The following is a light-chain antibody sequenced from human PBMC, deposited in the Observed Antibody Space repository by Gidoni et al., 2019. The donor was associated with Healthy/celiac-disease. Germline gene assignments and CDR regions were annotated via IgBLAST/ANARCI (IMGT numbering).Light chain of an antibody. V-gene: IGKV1-27*01. CDR2: AAS. Sequence: DIQRTQSPSSLSASVGDRVTITCRASQGISSSLAWYQQQPGKVPKLLIYAASTLQSGVPSRFSGSGSGTDFTLTISSLQPEDVATYYCQKYNTAPWTFGQGTKVEIK. J-gene: IGKJ1*01. CDR3: QKYNTAPWT. CDR1: QGISSS.